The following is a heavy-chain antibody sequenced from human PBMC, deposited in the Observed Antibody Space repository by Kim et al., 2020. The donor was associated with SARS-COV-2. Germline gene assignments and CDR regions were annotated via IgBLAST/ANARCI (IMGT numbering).Heavy chain of an antibody. V-gene: IGHV3-23*01. CDR3: AKTGWLDP. CDR2: VSGGGGGP. Sequence: GGSLRLSCAASGFTFSIYAMSWVRQAPGKGLEWISAVSGGGGGPYYVDFVKGRFTISRDNSKNTLYVQMSDLRAEDTAVYYCAKTGWLDPWGQGTQVSVS. J-gene: IGHJ5*02. D-gene: IGHD1-1*01. CDR1: GFTFSIYA.